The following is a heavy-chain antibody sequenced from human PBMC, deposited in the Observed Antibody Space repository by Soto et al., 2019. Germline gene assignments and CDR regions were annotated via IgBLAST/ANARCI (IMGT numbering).Heavy chain of an antibody. CDR1: GGSISSGDYY. CDR3: ARDKGYYYDSSGYHWFDP. Sequence: SETLSLTCTVSGGSISSGDYYWSWIRQPPGKGLEWIGYIYYSGSTYYNPSLKSRVTISVDTSKNQFSLKLSSVTAADTAVYYCARDKGYYYDSSGYHWFDPWGQGTLVTVSS. V-gene: IGHV4-30-4*01. CDR2: IYYSGST. J-gene: IGHJ5*02. D-gene: IGHD3-22*01.